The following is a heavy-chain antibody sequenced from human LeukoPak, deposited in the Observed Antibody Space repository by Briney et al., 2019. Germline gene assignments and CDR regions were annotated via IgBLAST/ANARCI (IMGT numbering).Heavy chain of an antibody. V-gene: IGHV3-11*01. J-gene: IGHJ4*02. D-gene: IGHD1-26*01. CDR2: ISSSGSTI. CDR3: ARDLDIVGATPYYFDY. CDR1: GFTFSDYY. Sequence: AGGSLRLSCAASGFTFSDYYMSWIRQAPGKGLEWVSYISSSGSTIYYADSVKGRFTISRDNAKNSLYLQMNSLRAEDTAVYYCARDLDIVGATPYYFDYWGQGTLVTVSS.